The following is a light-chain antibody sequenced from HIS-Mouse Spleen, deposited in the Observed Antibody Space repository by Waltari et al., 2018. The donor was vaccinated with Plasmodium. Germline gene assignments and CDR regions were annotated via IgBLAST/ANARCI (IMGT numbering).Light chain of an antibody. V-gene: IGLV3-10*01. J-gene: IGLJ3*02. CDR2: EDS. Sequence: SYELTQPPSVSVSPGQTARITCSGAALPKKYAYWYQQKSGQAPVLVIYEDSKRPSGIPERFSGSSSGTMATLTISGAQVEDEADYYCYLTDSSGNHRVFGGGTKLTVL. CDR3: YLTDSSGNHRV. CDR1: ALPKKY.